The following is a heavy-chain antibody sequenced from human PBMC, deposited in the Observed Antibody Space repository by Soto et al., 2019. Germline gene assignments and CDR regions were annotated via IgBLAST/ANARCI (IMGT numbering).Heavy chain of an antibody. Sequence: PSETLSLTCTVSGVSISSSNYHWGWIRQPPGKGLEWIGSLYYTGSNHYDPALKSRVTVSADTSKNQFSLRLSSVIAADTAVYSCARDEFHPQSSGTWLDDGGRRTLVTVAS. V-gene: IGHV4-39*02. CDR3: ARDEFHPQSSGTWLDD. CDR1: GVSISSSNYH. D-gene: IGHD3-10*01. CDR2: LYYTGSN. J-gene: IGHJ5*02.